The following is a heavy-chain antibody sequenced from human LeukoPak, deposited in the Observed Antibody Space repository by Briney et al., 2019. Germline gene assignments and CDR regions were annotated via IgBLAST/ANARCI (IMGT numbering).Heavy chain of an antibody. J-gene: IGHJ6*03. Sequence: SETLSLTXTVSGYSISSGYYWGWIRQPPGKGLEWIGSIYHSGSTYYNPSLKSRVTISVDTSKNQFSLKLSSVTAADTAVYYCARLPATYYMDVWGKRTTVTVPS. V-gene: IGHV4-38-2*02. CDR2: IYHSGST. CDR3: ARLPATYYMDV. CDR1: GYSISSGYY. D-gene: IGHD2-2*01.